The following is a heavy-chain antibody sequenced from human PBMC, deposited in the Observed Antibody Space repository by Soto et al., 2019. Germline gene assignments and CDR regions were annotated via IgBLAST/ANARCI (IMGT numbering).Heavy chain of an antibody. CDR2: INNDGSNK. J-gene: IGHJ4*02. CDR3: ARGSLRGYSFGYMDH. D-gene: IGHD5-18*01. Sequence: GGSLRLSCAASGFTFSSYSMNWVRQAPGKGLEWVSRINNDGSNKIYAESVQGRATISRDNAKNIMYLQMNSLRVEDTGVYYCARGSLRGYSFGYMDHWGQGTLVTVSS. V-gene: IGHV3-74*01. CDR1: GFTFSSYS.